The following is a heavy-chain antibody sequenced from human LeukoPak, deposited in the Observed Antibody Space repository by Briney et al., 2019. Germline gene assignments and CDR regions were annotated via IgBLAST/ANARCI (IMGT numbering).Heavy chain of an antibody. Sequence: GGSLRLSCAASGFTFSNYDIHWVRQATGKGLEWVSGIGTAADPYYTGSVKGRFTISGENAKNSLYLQMNSLRAGDTAVYYCARGSAIVGATGYYNGMDVWGQGTTVTVSS. J-gene: IGHJ6*02. CDR1: GFTFSNYD. CDR3: ARGSAIVGATGYYNGMDV. D-gene: IGHD1-26*01. V-gene: IGHV3-13*05. CDR2: IGTAADP.